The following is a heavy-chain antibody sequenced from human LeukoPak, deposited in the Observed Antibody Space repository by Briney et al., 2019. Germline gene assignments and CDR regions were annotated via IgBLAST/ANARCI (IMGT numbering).Heavy chain of an antibody. J-gene: IGHJ4*02. CDR2: INAGNGNT. D-gene: IGHD3-3*01. V-gene: IGHV1-3*01. Sequence: ASVKVSCKASGYTFTSYAMHWVRQAPGQRLELMGWINAGNGNTKYSQKFQGRVTITRDTSASTAYMELSSLRSEDTAVYYCARDAIFGVVIVNSFDYWGQGTLVTVSS. CDR1: GYTFTSYA. CDR3: ARDAIFGVVIVNSFDY.